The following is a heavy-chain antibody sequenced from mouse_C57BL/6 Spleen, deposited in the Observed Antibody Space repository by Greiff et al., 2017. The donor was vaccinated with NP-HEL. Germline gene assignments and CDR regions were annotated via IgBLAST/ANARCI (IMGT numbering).Heavy chain of an antibody. CDR2: IDPENGGT. J-gene: IGHJ1*03. CDR3: TRHYYGSSSYWYFDV. CDR1: GFNIKDDY. D-gene: IGHD1-1*01. Sequence: DVQLQESGAELVRPGASVKLSCTASGFNIKDDYMHWVKQRPEQGLEWIGWIDPENGGTEYGSEFQGKATITADTTSNTAYLQPSSLTSEDTAVYYCTRHYYGSSSYWYFDVLGTGTTFNVSS. V-gene: IGHV14-4*01.